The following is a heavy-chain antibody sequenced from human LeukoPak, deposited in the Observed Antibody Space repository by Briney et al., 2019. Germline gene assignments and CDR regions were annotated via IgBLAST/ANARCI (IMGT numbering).Heavy chain of an antibody. J-gene: IGHJ4*02. CDR2: IYHSGST. CDR3: ARDKTQAPFGY. CDR1: GYSISSGYY. V-gene: IGHV4-38-2*02. Sequence: KTSETLSLTCTVSGYSISSGYYWGWIRQPPGKGLEWIGGIYHSGSTHFNPSLKSRVTISVDTSKNQFSLKLTSVTAADSAVYYCARDKTQAPFGYWGQGTLVTVSS.